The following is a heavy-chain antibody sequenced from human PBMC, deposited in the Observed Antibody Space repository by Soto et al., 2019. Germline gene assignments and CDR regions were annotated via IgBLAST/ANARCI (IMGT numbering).Heavy chain of an antibody. CDR3: ARLVATNIYYYYYGLDV. CDR1: GGSISSYY. CDR2: IYYSGST. J-gene: IGHJ6*02. V-gene: IGHV4-59*01. Sequence: SETLSLTCTVSGGSISSYYLSWIRQTPGKGLEWIGYIYYSGSTNYNPSLKSRVTISVDTSRNQFSLELSSVTAADTAVYYCARLVATNIYYYYYGLDVWGQGTTVTVSS. D-gene: IGHD5-12*01.